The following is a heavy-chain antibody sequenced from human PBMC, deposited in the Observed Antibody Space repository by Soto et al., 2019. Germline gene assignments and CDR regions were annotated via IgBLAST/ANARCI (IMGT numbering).Heavy chain of an antibody. J-gene: IGHJ6*02. CDR1: GGTFSSYA. CDR3: ARNKIATTVPRGGMDV. D-gene: IGHD4-17*01. V-gene: IGHV1-69*13. CDR2: IIPIFGTA. Sequence: SVKVSCKASGGTFSSYAISCVQQAPGQGLEWMGGIIPIFGTANYAQKFQGRVTITADESTSTAYMELSSLRSEDTAVYYCARNKIATTVPRGGMDVWGQGTTVTVSS.